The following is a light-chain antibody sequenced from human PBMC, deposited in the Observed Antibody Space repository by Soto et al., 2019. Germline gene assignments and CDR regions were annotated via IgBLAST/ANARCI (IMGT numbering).Light chain of an antibody. CDR1: QSVNNY. V-gene: IGKV3-11*01. J-gene: IGKJ4*01. CDR3: LQRNWPPLT. CDR2: DAS. Sequence: EIVLTQSPATLSLSPGESATLSCRASQSVNNYLAWYQQKPGQAPRLLIYDASSRATGIPARFSGSGSGTDFTLTISSLEPEDFAVYYCLQRNWPPLTFGGGTKVEIK.